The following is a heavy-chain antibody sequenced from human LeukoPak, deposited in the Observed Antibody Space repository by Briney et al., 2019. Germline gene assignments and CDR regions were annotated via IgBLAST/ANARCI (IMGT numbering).Heavy chain of an antibody. V-gene: IGHV3-15*01. CDR3: STGGGTHDY. CDR2: IRSRSAGGTT. CDR1: GFRFSNFA. Sequence: GGSLRLSCAASGFRFSNFAMSWVRQAPGKGLEWVGRIRSRSAGGTTDYGAPVKGRFTISRDDSKNTLYLQMNSLKTEDTAVYYCSTGGGTHDYWGQGTLVTVSS. J-gene: IGHJ4*02. D-gene: IGHD2-15*01.